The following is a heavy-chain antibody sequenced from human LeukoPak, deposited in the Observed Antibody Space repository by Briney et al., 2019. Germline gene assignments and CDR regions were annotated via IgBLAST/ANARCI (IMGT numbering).Heavy chain of an antibody. J-gene: IGHJ6*02. V-gene: IGHV1-2*02. D-gene: IGHD3-10*01. CDR2: INPNSGGT. CDR3: ARRPGGDTALFRGGPYGMDV. Sequence: ASVKVSCKASGFTFSDYYIHWVRQAPGQGLEWMGWINPNSGGTNYAQKFQGGVTLTRDTSISTAYMELSRLRSDDTAVYYCARRPGGDTALFRGGPYGMDVWGQGTTVTVSS. CDR1: GFTFSDYY.